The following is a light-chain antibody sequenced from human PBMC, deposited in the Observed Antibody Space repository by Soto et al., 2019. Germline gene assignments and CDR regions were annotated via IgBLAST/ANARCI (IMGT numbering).Light chain of an antibody. J-gene: IGKJ1*01. CDR1: QRIGPY. CDR2: AAT. CDR3: QQSYSLHVWK. Sequence: DIQMTQSPSSLSASVGDSVTITCRASQRIGPYVNWYQQTPGKPPKLLISAATNLADGVPSRFGGSGSGTDFTLAISSLQPEDFANYYCQQSYSLHVWKFGQGPKVEIK. V-gene: IGKV1-39*01.